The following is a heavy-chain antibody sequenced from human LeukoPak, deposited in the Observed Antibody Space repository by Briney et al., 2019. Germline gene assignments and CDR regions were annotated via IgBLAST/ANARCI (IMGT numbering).Heavy chain of an antibody. CDR2: IDVGSYA. J-gene: IGHJ4*02. Sequence: PGGSLRLSCAASGFTFSSYGINWVRQAPGKGLEWVSSIDVGSYAYYANLVKGRFTISRDNAKNSLYLQMNSLRVEDTAVYYCATEGIVGGGAHFDYWGQGTLVTVSS. CDR3: ATEGIVGGGAHFDY. D-gene: IGHD1-26*01. V-gene: IGHV3-21*01. CDR1: GFTFSSYG.